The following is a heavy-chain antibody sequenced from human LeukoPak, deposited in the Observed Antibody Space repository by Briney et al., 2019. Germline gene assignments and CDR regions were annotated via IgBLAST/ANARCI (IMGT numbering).Heavy chain of an antibody. Sequence: SETLSLTCTVSGGSISSYYWSWIRQPPGKGLEYIGYIYYSGTTNYSPSLKSRVTMSVDTSKNQFSLKLSSVTAADTAVYYCARKNYYGMDVWGQGTTVTVSS. V-gene: IGHV4-59*12. CDR1: GGSISSYY. CDR3: ARKNYYGMDV. J-gene: IGHJ6*02. CDR2: IYYSGTT.